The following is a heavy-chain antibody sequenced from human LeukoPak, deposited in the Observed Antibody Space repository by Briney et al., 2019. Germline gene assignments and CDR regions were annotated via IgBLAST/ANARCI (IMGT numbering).Heavy chain of an antibody. D-gene: IGHD1-26*01. J-gene: IGHJ2*01. CDR2: ISSSSSYI. CDR1: GFTFSSYA. V-gene: IGHV3-21*01. Sequence: PGGSLRLSCAASGFTFSSYAMSWVRQAPGKGLEWVSSISSSSSYIYYADSVKGRFTISRDNAKNSLYLQMNCLRAEDTAVYYCARNLLATLDLWGRGTLVTVSS. CDR3: ARNLLATLDL.